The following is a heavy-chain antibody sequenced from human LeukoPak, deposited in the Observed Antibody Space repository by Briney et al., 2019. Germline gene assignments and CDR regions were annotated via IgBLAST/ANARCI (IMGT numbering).Heavy chain of an antibody. CDR2: IYHVGNA. CDR3: ARDKGSYGDFDY. CDR1: GYSISSGYY. V-gene: IGHV4-38-2*02. D-gene: IGHD5-18*01. J-gene: IGHJ4*02. Sequence: PSETLSLTCAVSGYSISSGYYWGRIRQPPGKGLEWIGNIYHVGNAYYNPSLKSRVTISVDTSKNQFSLRLTSVTAADTAVYYCARDKGSYGDFDYWGQGTLVTVSS.